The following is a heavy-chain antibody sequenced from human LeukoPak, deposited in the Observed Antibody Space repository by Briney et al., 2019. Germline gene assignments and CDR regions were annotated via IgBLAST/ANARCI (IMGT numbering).Heavy chain of an antibody. CDR1: GYSISSGYY. D-gene: IGHD3-3*01. J-gene: IGHJ4*02. CDR2: IYHSGST. V-gene: IGHV4-38-2*02. CDR3: AIDRITIFGVVLDY. Sequence: PSETLSLTCTVSGYSISSGYYWGWIRQPPGKGLEWIGSIYHSGSTYYNPSLKSRVTISVGTSKNQFSLKLSSVTAADTAVYYCAIDRITIFGVVLDYWGQGTLVTVSS.